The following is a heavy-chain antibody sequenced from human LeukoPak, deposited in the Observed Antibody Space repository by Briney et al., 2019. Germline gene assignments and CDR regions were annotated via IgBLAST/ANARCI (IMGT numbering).Heavy chain of an antibody. D-gene: IGHD2-21*02. V-gene: IGHV3-30*04. CDR1: GFTFSNYA. Sequence: GGSLRLSCAASGFTFSNYAMYWVRQAPGKGLEWVAVISYDGSNKYYADSVKGRFTISRDNPKNTLYLQMNSLRAEDTAVYYCARDRYCGGDCYSYYFDYWGQGTLVTVSS. CDR2: ISYDGSNK. J-gene: IGHJ4*02. CDR3: ARDRYCGGDCYSYYFDY.